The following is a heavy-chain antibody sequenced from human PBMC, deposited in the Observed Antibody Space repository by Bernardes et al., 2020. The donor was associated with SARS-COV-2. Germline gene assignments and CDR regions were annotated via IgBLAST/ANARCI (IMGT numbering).Heavy chain of an antibody. J-gene: IGHJ4*02. CDR2: ISVYNDDT. V-gene: IGHV1-18*01. CDR1: GYIFTRYG. D-gene: IGHD3-3*01. CDR3: AGRIHYDLWPESHVAYFYYLDH. Sequence: ASVKVSCKASGYIFTRYGISWVRQAPGQGLEWLGWISVYNDDTRYAQSVQDRVTMTTDPSTNTANLDLRSLRSDDTDIYYCAGRIHYDLWPESHVAYFYYLDHWGQGALGTVSS.